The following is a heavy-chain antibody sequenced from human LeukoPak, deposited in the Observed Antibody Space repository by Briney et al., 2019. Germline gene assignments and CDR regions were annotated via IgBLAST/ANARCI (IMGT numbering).Heavy chain of an antibody. Sequence: GSLRLSCAPSGFTVSSNYMSWVRQAPGKGLEWVSVIYRGGSTYYADSVKGRFTISRDNSKNTLYLQMNSLRAEDTAVYYCARHQGDGYNRKSRWGQGTLVTVSS. CDR3: ARHQGDGYNRKSR. D-gene: IGHD5-24*01. J-gene: IGHJ4*02. V-gene: IGHV3-53*01. CDR2: IYRGGST. CDR1: GFTVSSNY.